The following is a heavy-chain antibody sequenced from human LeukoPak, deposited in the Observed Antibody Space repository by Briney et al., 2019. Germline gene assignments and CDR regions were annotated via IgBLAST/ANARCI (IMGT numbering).Heavy chain of an antibody. CDR3: ARYYSHTSAWSEGGLDQ. J-gene: IGHJ4*02. D-gene: IGHD6-19*01. Sequence: PGGSLRLSCAASGFTFSSYSMHWVRQAPGKGPEWVAVIWYDGSKKYYIDFAEGRFTISRDNSRNTLYLQMNSLRAEDTAVYYCARYYSHTSAWSEGGLDQWGQGTLVTVSS. CDR1: GFTFSSYS. CDR2: IWYDGSKK. V-gene: IGHV3-33*08.